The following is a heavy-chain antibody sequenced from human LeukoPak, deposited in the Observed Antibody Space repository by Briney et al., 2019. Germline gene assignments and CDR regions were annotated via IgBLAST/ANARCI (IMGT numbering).Heavy chain of an antibody. CDR2: ISWNSGYI. Sequence: GGSLRLPCAASGFIIDDYAMHWVRQAPGKGLEWVSGISWNSGYIDYADSVKGRFTISRDNARNSLYLQMNSLRPEDSALYYCAKDREHYERAGIGFMDVWGKGTTVTVSS. J-gene: IGHJ6*03. V-gene: IGHV3-9*01. CDR1: GFIIDDYA. D-gene: IGHD3-22*01. CDR3: AKDREHYERAGIGFMDV.